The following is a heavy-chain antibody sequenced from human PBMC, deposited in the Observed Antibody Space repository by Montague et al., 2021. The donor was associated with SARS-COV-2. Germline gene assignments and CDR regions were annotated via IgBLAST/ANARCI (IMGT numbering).Heavy chain of an antibody. CDR1: GGSISSYY. D-gene: IGHD3-3*01. J-gene: IGHJ5*02. CDR3: ARHPEVYAWSGFPDWFDP. CDR2: IYYSGST. V-gene: IGHV4-59*08. Sequence: SETLSLTCTVSGGSISSYYWSWIRQPPGKGLEWIGYIYYSGSTXXXPSXXXRVTKSVDTSKNQFSLKLSSGTAADTAVNYCARHPEVYAWSGFPDWFDPWGQGTLVTVSS.